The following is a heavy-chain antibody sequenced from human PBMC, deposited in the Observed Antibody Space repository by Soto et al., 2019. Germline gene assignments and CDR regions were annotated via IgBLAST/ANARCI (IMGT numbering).Heavy chain of an antibody. CDR1: GGSISSGGYY. J-gene: IGHJ3*02. Sequence: QVQLQESGPGLVKPSQTLSLTCTVSGGSISSGGYYWSWIRQHPGKGLEWIGYIYYSGSTYYNPSLKRRVTISVDTSKNQFSLKLSSVTAADTAVYYCARSGVVVVAATIAFDIWGQGTMVTVSS. V-gene: IGHV4-31*03. CDR2: IYYSGST. CDR3: ARSGVVVVAATIAFDI. D-gene: IGHD2-15*01.